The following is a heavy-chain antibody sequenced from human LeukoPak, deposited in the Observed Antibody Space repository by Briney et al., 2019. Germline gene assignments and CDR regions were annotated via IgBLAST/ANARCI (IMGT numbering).Heavy chain of an antibody. Sequence: PSQTLSLTCTVSGGSISSGSYYWSWIRQPAGKGLEWIGRIYTSGSTNYNPSLKSRVTISVDTSKNQFSLKLSSVTAADTAVYYCARARSDIVLVPAALAFDIWGLGTMVTVSS. J-gene: IGHJ3*02. CDR2: IYTSGST. CDR1: GGSISSGSYY. CDR3: ARARSDIVLVPAALAFDI. D-gene: IGHD2-2*01. V-gene: IGHV4-61*02.